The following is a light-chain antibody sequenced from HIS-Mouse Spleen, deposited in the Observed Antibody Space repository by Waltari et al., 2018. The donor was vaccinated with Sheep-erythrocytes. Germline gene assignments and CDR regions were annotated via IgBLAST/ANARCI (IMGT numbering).Light chain of an antibody. CDR3: CSYAGSYNHV. CDR2: DVS. CDR1: SSNIGSNY. J-gene: IGLJ1*01. V-gene: IGLV2-11*01. Sequence: QSVLTQPPSASGTPGQRVTISCSGSSSNIGSNYVYWYQQHPGKAPKLMIYDVSKRPSGVPDRFSGSKSGNTASLTISGLQAEDEADYYCCSYAGSYNHVFATGTKVTVL.